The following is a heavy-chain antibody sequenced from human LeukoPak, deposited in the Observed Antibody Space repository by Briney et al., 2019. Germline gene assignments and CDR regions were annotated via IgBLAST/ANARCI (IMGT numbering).Heavy chain of an antibody. CDR1: GFTFSSYD. Sequence: PGGSLRLSCAASGFTFSSYDMHWVRQATGKGLEWVSAIGTAGDTYYPGSVKGRFTISRENAKNSLYLQMNSLRAGDTAVYYCARASYYDSSGYLIFDYWGQGTLVTVSS. CDR3: ARASYYDSSGYLIFDY. V-gene: IGHV3-13*01. J-gene: IGHJ4*02. D-gene: IGHD3-22*01. CDR2: IGTAGDT.